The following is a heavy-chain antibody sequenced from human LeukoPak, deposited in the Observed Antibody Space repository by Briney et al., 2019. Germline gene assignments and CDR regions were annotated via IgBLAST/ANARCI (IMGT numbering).Heavy chain of an antibody. Sequence: ASVKVSCKASGYTFTAYYMHWVRQAPGQGLEWMGWINPNSGGTNYAQKFQGRVTMTRDTSISTAYMELSRLRSDDTAVYYCARVGGGFGDLYYYYGMDVWGQGTTVTVSS. CDR2: INPNSGGT. D-gene: IGHD3-10*01. CDR1: GYTFTAYY. V-gene: IGHV1-2*02. J-gene: IGHJ6*02. CDR3: ARVGGGFGDLYYYYGMDV.